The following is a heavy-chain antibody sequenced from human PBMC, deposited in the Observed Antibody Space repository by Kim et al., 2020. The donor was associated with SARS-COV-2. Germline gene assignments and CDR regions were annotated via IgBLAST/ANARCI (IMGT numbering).Heavy chain of an antibody. J-gene: IGHJ3*02. Sequence: GGSLRLSCADSGFTFSSYWMSWVRQAPGKGLEWVANIKEDGSEKYYVDSVKGRFTISRDNAKNSVYLQMNSLRAEDTAVYFCVRDGYSGYDRAFDIWGQGRMVTVSS. D-gene: IGHD5-12*01. V-gene: IGHV3-7*01. CDR2: IKEDGSEK. CDR3: VRDGYSGYDRAFDI. CDR1: GFTFSSYW.